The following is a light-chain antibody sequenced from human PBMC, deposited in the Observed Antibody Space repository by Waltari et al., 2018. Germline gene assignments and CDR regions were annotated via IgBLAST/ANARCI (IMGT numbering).Light chain of an antibody. CDR2: DAS. V-gene: IGKV3-20*01. Sequence: EIVLTQSPGTLSLSPGERATLSCGASQSVGRSLAWYQQKPGRAPRLLLHDASSRATGIPDRFSGSGFGTDFSRTISRLEPEDFAVYYCQHYVRLPVTFGQGTKVEIK. CDR1: QSVGRS. CDR3: QHYVRLPVT. J-gene: IGKJ1*01.